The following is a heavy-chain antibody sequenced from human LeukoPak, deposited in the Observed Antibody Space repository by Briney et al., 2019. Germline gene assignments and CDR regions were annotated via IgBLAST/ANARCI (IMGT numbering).Heavy chain of an antibody. CDR2: IYYSGST. CDR1: GDSISGYY. CDR3: ARARRGGFDP. V-gene: IGHV4-59*01. J-gene: IGHJ5*02. Sequence: SETLSLTCTVSGDSISGYYWSWIRQPPGKGLEWIGYIYYSGSTNYNPSLKSRVTISVDTSKNQFSLKLSSVTAADTAVYYCARARRGGFDPWGQGTLVTVSS.